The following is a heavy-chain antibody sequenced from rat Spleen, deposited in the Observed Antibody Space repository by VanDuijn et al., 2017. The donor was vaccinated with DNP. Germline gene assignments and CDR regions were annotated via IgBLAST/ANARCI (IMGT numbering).Heavy chain of an antibody. V-gene: IGHV5-31*01. CDR3: VRLEYSGYKSFVY. Sequence: EVQLVESGGGPVQPGRSLKLSCVASGFIFSNYWMTWIRQAPGKGLEWVASITNTGDSTYYSDSVKGRLTISRDNAKNNQYLQMDSLRSEDMATYYCVRLEYSGYKSFVYWGQGTLVTVSS. CDR1: GFIFSNYW. D-gene: IGHD1-9*01. J-gene: IGHJ3*01. CDR2: ITNTGDST.